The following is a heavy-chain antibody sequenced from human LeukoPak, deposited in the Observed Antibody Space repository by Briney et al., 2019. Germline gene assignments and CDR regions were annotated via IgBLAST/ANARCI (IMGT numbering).Heavy chain of an antibody. CDR3: ARVGILHYFDY. CDR2: INSDGSST. J-gene: IGHJ4*02. Sequence: PGGSLRLSCAASGFTFSSYWMHWVRQAPGKGLVWVSRINSDGSSTSYADSVKGRFTISRDNAKNTLYLQMNSLRAEDTAVYYCARVGILHYFDYWGQGTLVTVSS. CDR1: GFTFSSYW. D-gene: IGHD3-10*01. V-gene: IGHV3-74*01.